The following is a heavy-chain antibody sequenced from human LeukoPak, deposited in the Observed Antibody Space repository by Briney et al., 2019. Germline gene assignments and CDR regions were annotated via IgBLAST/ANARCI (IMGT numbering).Heavy chain of an antibody. V-gene: IGHV3-53*05. Sequence: GGSLRLSRAASGFTDSSNHMSWVRPAPCKELDGVSVIDSGGSTYYADSVKGRFNLSRDNSKNTLYLQMNSLRAEDTAVYYCSLDCSSTSCYSFDYWGQGTLVTVSS. CDR1: GFTDSSNH. CDR3: SLDCSSTSCYSFDY. CDR2: IDSGGST. D-gene: IGHD2-2*01. J-gene: IGHJ4*02.